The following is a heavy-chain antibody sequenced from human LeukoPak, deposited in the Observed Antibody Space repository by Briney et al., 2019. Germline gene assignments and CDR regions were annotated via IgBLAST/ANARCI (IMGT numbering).Heavy chain of an antibody. CDR3: ARDPSDYGSGSYYPDY. Sequence: PGGSLRLSCAASGFTFSDYYMSWIRQAPGKGLEWVSYISSSGSTIYYADSVKGRFTISRDNAKSSLYLQMNSLRAEDTAVYYCARDPSDYGSGSYYPDYWGQGTLVTVSS. J-gene: IGHJ4*02. CDR2: ISSSGSTI. V-gene: IGHV3-11*01. CDR1: GFTFSDYY. D-gene: IGHD3-10*01.